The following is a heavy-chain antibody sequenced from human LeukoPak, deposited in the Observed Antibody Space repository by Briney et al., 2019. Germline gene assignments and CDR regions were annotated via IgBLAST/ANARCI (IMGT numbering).Heavy chain of an antibody. V-gene: IGHV3-11*04. J-gene: IGHJ4*02. CDR2: ISSSGSTI. CDR1: GGSISSGGYY. Sequence: LSLTCAVSGGSISSGGYYWSWIRQPPGKGLEWVSYISSSGSTIYYADSVKGRFTISRDNAKNSLYLQMNSLRAEDTAVYYCARVGDGYNLDFDYWGQGTLVTVSS. D-gene: IGHD5-24*01. CDR3: ARVGDGYNLDFDY.